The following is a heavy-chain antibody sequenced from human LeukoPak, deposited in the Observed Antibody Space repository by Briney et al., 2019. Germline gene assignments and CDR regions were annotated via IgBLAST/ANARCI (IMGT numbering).Heavy chain of an antibody. CDR1: GFTLSSYE. D-gene: IGHD3-10*01. Sequence: GGSLRLSCAASGFTLSSYEMNWVRQAPGKGLEWVSYISSSGSTIYYADSVKGRFTISRDNAKNSLYLQMNSLRAEDTAVYYCAREAFTMVRGVEVYGMDVWGKGTTVTASS. CDR2: ISSSGSTI. V-gene: IGHV3-48*03. CDR3: AREAFTMVRGVEVYGMDV. J-gene: IGHJ6*04.